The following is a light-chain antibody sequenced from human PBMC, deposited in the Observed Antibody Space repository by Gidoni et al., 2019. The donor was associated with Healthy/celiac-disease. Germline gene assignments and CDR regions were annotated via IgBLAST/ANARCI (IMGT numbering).Light chain of an antibody. CDR3: QQYYSTPWT. J-gene: IGKJ1*01. CDR2: WAS. CDR1: QSVLYSSNNKNY. Sequence: DIVMTQSPVSLAVSLGERANINCKSSQSVLYSSNNKNYLAWYQQKPGQPPKLLIYWASTRESGVPDRFSGSGSGTDFTLTISSLQAEAVAVYYCQQYYSTPWTFGQGTKVEIK. V-gene: IGKV4-1*01.